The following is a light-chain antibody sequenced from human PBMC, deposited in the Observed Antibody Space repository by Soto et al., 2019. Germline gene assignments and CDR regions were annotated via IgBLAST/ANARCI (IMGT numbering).Light chain of an antibody. CDR3: AAWDDSLSGYV. CDR2: NNN. Sequence: QSVLTQPPSASWTPGQRVTISCSGSSSDIGTNYVYWYQQLPGTAPKLLIYNNNKRPSGVPDRFSGSKSGTSPSLDISGLRSEDEADYYCAAWDDSLSGYVFGTGTKVTVL. V-gene: IGLV1-47*02. CDR1: SSDIGTNY. J-gene: IGLJ1*01.